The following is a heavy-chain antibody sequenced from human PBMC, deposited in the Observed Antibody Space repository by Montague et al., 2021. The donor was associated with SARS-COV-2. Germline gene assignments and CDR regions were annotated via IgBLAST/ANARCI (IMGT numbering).Heavy chain of an antibody. CDR1: GYFIGTGNY. CDR3: SRGRVTRAGFDY. D-gene: IGHD2-21*02. J-gene: IGHJ4*02. CDR2: NYFHGNA. Sequence: SETLSLTCSVSGYFIGTGNYWGWIRQSPGKGLQWIVSNYFHGNAYYYPSPNSRVTISLDTSNNQFSSVLTSVITSDTAVYYCSRGRVTRAGFDYWGQGIRVIVSS. V-gene: IGHV4-38-2*02.